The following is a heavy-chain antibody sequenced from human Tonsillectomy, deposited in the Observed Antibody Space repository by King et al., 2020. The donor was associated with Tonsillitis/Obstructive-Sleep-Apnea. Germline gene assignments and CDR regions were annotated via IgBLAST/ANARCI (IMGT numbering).Heavy chain of an antibody. CDR2: INSDGSST. CDR3: ARRVVPAAIGEHFDY. D-gene: IGHD2-2*02. Sequence: QLVQSGGGLVQPGGSLRLSCAASGFTFSSYWMHWVRQAPGKGLVWVSRINSDGSSTSYADSVKGRFTISRDNAKNTLFLQMSSLRAEDTAVYYCARRVVPAAIGEHFDYWGQGTLVTVSS. J-gene: IGHJ4*01. CDR1: GFTFSSYW. V-gene: IGHV3-74*02.